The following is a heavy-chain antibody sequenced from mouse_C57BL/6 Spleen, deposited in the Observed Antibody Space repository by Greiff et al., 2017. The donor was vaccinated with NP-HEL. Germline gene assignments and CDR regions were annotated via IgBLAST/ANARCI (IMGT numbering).Heavy chain of an antibody. CDR2: IDPEDGET. CDR1: GFNIKDYY. J-gene: IGHJ3*01. D-gene: IGHD4-1*02. CDR3: ATNWDGGFAY. Sequence: EVKLQESGAELVKPGASVKLSCTASGFNIKDYYMHWVKQRTEQGLEWIGRIDPEDGETKYAPKFQGKATITADTSSNTAYLHLSSLTSEDTAVYYCATNWDGGFAYWGQGTLVTVSA. V-gene: IGHV14-2*01.